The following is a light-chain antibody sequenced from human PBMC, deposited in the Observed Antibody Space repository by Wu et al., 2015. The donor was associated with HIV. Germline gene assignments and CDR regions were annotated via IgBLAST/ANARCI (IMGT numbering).Light chain of an antibody. CDR3: QQYNIYSLT. V-gene: IGKV1-5*03. Sequence: DIQMTQSPSTLSASVGDRITITCRASQNINNWLAWYQQKPGKAPKLLIYKSSSLERGVPSRFSGSGSGTEFTLTISSLQPDDSATYYCQQYNIYSLTFGGGTNVEIK. J-gene: IGKJ4*01. CDR2: KSS. CDR1: QNINNW.